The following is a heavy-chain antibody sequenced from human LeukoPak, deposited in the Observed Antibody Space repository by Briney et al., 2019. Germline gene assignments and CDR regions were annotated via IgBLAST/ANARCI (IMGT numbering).Heavy chain of an antibody. J-gene: IGHJ4*02. D-gene: IGHD3-3*01. CDR2: INHSGST. CDR3: ARTYYDFWSGYYRPLRLDY. CDR1: GGPFSGYY. Sequence: SETLSLTCAVYGGPFSGYYWSWIRQPPGKGLEWIGEINHSGSTNYNPSLKSRVTISVDTSKNQFSLKLSSVTAADTAVYYCARTYYDFWSGYYRPLRLDYWGQGTLVTVSS. V-gene: IGHV4-34*01.